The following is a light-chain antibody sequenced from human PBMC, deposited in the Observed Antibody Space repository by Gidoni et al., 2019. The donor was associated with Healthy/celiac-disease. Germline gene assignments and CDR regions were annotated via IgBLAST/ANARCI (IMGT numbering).Light chain of an antibody. CDR3: QQRSNWPPET. J-gene: IGKJ2*01. Sequence: EIVLTQSPATLSLSPGERATLSCRASQIVSSYLAWYQQNPGQAPRLLIYDASNRATGIPARFSGSGSGTDFTLTISSLEPEDFAVYYCQQRSNWPPETFGQGTKLEIK. CDR1: QIVSSY. V-gene: IGKV3-11*01. CDR2: DAS.